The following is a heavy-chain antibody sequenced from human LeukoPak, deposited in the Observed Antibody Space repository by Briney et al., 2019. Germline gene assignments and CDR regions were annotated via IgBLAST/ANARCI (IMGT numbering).Heavy chain of an antibody. CDR2: IIPIFGTA. D-gene: IGHD3-22*01. V-gene: IGHV1-69*13. CDR1: GGTFSSYA. CDR3: AREEYYYDSSGYFGY. Sequence: GASVKVSCKASGGTFSSYAISWVRQAPGQGLEWMGGIIPIFGTANYAQKFQGRVTITADESTSTAYMELSSLRSEDTAVYHCAREEYYYDSSGYFGYWGQGTLVTVSS. J-gene: IGHJ4*02.